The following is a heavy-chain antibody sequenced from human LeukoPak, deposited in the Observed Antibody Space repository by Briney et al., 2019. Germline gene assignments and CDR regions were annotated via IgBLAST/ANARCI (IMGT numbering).Heavy chain of an antibody. CDR1: GFTFSSYE. CDR2: ISSSGSTI. Sequence: GGSLRLSCAASGFTFSSYEMNWVRQAPGKGLEWVSYISSSGSTIYYADSVKGRFTISRDNAKNSLYLQMNSLRAEDTAVYYCARGGIQLWKYYFDYWGQGTLVTVSS. CDR3: ARGGIQLWKYYFDY. V-gene: IGHV3-48*03. D-gene: IGHD5-18*01. J-gene: IGHJ4*02.